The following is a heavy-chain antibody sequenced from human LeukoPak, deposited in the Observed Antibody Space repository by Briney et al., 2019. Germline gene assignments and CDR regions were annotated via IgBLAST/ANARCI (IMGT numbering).Heavy chain of an antibody. CDR2: ISSSSSTI. CDR3: ARDWRYCSGSSCYTAGVVDY. V-gene: IGHV3-48*01. CDR1: GFTFSSYS. J-gene: IGHJ4*02. Sequence: GGSLRLSCAASGFTFSSYSMNWVRQAPGKGLEWVSYISSSSSTIYYADSVRGRFTVSRDNAKNSLYLQMNSLRAEDTAVYYCARDWRYCSGSSCYTAGVVDYWGQGTLVTVSS. D-gene: IGHD2-2*02.